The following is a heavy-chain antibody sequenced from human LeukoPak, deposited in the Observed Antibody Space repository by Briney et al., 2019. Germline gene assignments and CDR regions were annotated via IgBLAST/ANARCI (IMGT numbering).Heavy chain of an antibody. V-gene: IGHV3-66*01. D-gene: IGHD4-17*01. J-gene: IGHJ3*02. CDR1: GFTVSSNY. Sequence: GGSLRLSCAASGFTVSSNYMSWVRQAPGKGLEWVSVIYSGGSTYYADSVKGRFTISRDNAKNSLYLQMNSLRAEDTAVYYCARVTATGGAFDIWGQGTMVTVSS. CDR2: IYSGGST. CDR3: ARVTATGGAFDI.